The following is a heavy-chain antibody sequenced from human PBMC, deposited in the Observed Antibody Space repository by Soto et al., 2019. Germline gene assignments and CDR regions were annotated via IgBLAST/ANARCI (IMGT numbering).Heavy chain of an antibody. CDR2: IIPIFGTP. Sequence: SVKVSCKASGGTFSSYDISCVLQSPLQWLDWMGGIIPIFGTPNYAQKFQGRVTITADESTATVYMELSSLRSDDTAVYYCARAFRRIAARHPGRTALDYNNWGQGTLVTVSS. J-gene: IGHJ4*02. CDR1: GGTFSSYD. D-gene: IGHD6-6*01. V-gene: IGHV1-69*13. CDR3: ARAFRRIAARHPGRTALDYNN.